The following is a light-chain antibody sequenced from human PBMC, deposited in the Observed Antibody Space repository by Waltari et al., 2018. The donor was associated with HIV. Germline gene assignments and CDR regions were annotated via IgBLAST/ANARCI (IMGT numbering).Light chain of an antibody. CDR1: ALTKQY. CDR2: KDT. Sequence: SYELTQPPSVSVSPGQTARITCFGDALTKQYVYWYQQKPGQAPVLLIYKDTERPSGIPERFSGSSSGTTVTLTISGVQAEDEADYYCHSSDSSAAYVFGTGTKVTVL. J-gene: IGLJ1*01. V-gene: IGLV3-25*03. CDR3: HSSDSSAAYV.